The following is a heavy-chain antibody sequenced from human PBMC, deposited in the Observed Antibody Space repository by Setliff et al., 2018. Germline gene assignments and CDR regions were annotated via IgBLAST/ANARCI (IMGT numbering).Heavy chain of an antibody. CDR2: VTPNGGYT. CDR3: ARSVEKGLESWFDP. CDR1: GYTFNTYE. D-gene: IGHD6-6*01. V-gene: IGHV1-8*01. J-gene: IGHJ5*02. Sequence: ASVKVSCKASGYTFNTYEINWVRQAPGQGLEVMGWVTPNGGYTGYVQKFQGRVSMTTNTSISTVYMELNSLRSDDTAVYYCARSVEKGLESWFDPWGQGTLVTVSS.